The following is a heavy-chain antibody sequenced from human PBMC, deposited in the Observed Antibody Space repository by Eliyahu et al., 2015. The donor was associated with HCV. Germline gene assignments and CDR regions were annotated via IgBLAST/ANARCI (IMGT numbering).Heavy chain of an antibody. CDR2: INEDGGQK. J-gene: IGHJ4*02. CDR1: GXTFRSYW. Sequence: QLVESGGGLVQPGGSXXLSCAASGXTFRSYWMSWVRQAPGKGLGWVANINEDGGQKYSVDSVKGRFTISRDNAKNSLYLQMSSLRAEDTAVYYCARGRSHAYWGQGTLVTVSS. CDR3: ARGRSHAY. V-gene: IGHV3-7*01.